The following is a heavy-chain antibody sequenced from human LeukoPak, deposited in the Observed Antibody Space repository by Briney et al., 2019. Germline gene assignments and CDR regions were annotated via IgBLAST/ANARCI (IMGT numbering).Heavy chain of an antibody. D-gene: IGHD2-15*01. V-gene: IGHV3-49*03. CDR1: GFTFGDYA. Sequence: PGGSLRLSCTASGFTFGDYAMSWFRQAPGKGLEWVGFIRSKAYGGTTEYAASVKGRFTISRDDSKSIAYLQMNSLKTEDTAVYYCTRGETGVVVAATLTLTYGMDVWGQGTTVTVSS. CDR2: IRSKAYGGTT. CDR3: TRGETGVVVAATLTLTYGMDV. J-gene: IGHJ6*02.